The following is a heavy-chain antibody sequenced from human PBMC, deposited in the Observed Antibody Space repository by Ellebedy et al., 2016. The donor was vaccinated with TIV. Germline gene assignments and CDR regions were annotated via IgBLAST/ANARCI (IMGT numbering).Heavy chain of an antibody. CDR1: GGSISSGGYS. Sequence: SETLSLTCAVSGGSISSGGYSWSWIRQPPGKGLEWIGYIYHSGSTYYNPSLKSRVTISVDRSKNQFSLKLSSVTAADTAVYYCARGKDYYDSSGYYYDPYAFDIWGQGTMVTVSS. CDR3: ARGKDYYDSSGYYYDPYAFDI. J-gene: IGHJ3*02. V-gene: IGHV4-30-2*01. D-gene: IGHD3-22*01. CDR2: IYHSGST.